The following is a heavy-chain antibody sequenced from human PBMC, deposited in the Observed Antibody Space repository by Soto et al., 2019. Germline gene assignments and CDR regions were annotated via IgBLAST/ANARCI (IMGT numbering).Heavy chain of an antibody. V-gene: IGHV2-5*02. CDR1: GFSLSTNGVG. Sequence: QITLKESGPTLVKPTQTLTLTCTFSGFSLSTNGVGVGWIRQPPGKALDWLALIYWDASKHYSPSLESRLTITKDTSRNQVVLTMTNMDPVDTATYYCAKKGGGDYVLRYWGQGTLVTVSS. CDR3: AKKGGGDYVLRY. J-gene: IGHJ4*02. D-gene: IGHD4-17*01. CDR2: IYWDASK.